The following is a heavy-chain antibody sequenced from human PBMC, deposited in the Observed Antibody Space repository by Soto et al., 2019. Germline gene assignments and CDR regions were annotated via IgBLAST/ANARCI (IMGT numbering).Heavy chain of an antibody. CDR2: IIPIFGTA. D-gene: IGHD6-13*01. J-gene: IGHJ6*02. V-gene: IGHV1-69*01. CDR1: GGTFSSYA. Sequence: KVSCKASGGTFSSYAISWVRQAPGQGLEWMGGIIPIFGTANYAQKFQGRVTITADESTSTAYMELSSLRSEDTAVYYCARAVRIVATIAYYYGMDVWGQGTTVTVSS. CDR3: ARAVRIVATIAYYYGMDV.